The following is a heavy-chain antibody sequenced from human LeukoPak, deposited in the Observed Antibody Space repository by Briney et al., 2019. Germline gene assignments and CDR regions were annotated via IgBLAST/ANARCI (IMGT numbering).Heavy chain of an antibody. CDR2: IIPIFGTA. J-gene: IGHJ5*02. D-gene: IGHD6-19*01. V-gene: IGHV1-69*05. CDR3: ARGAYSSGWPNWFDP. Sequence: SVKASCKASGGTFSSYAISWVRQAPGQGLEWMGRIIPIFGTANYAQKFQGRVTITTDESTSTAYVELSSLRSEDTAVYYCARGAYSSGWPNWFDPWGQGTLVTVSS. CDR1: GGTFSSYA.